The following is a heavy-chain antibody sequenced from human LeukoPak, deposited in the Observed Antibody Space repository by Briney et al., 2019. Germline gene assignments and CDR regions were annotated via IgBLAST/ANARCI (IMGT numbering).Heavy chain of an antibody. V-gene: IGHV1-18*01. D-gene: IGHD3-22*01. CDR3: ARVPSYYDSSGSIDY. J-gene: IGHJ4*02. Sequence: ASVKVSCKASGYTFTSYGISWVRQAPGQGLEWMGWISAYNGNTNYAQKLQGRVTMTTDTSTSTAYMELRSLRSDDTAVYYCARVPSYYDSSGSIDYWGQGTLVTVSS. CDR2: ISAYNGNT. CDR1: GYTFTSYG.